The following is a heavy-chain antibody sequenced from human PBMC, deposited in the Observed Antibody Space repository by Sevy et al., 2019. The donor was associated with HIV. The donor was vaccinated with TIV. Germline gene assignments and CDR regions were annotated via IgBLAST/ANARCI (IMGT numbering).Heavy chain of an antibody. D-gene: IGHD3-22*01. J-gene: IGHJ4*02. CDR1: GYSFTSHW. V-gene: IGHV5-51*01. CDR3: ATSRSGYFDSSGYYIY. Sequence: GESLKISCEGSGYSFTSHWIGWVRHMPGKGLEWMGIIYPDDSETRYSPSFQGQVTFSADKSISTAYLQWSSLEASETAMYYCATSRSGYFDSSGYYIYWGQGTMVTVSS. CDR2: IYPDDSET.